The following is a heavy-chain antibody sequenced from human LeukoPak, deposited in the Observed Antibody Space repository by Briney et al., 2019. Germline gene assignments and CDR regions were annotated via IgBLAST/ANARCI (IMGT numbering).Heavy chain of an antibody. CDR2: TREDGSEK. J-gene: IGHJ4*02. CDR3: VGPDSQFDC. V-gene: IGHV3-7*01. D-gene: IGHD3-10*01. CDR1: GFTFDDYG. Sequence: GGSLRLSCAASGFTFDDYGMSWVRQAPGKGLEWVANTREDGSEKYYVDSVKGRFTISRDNAKNSLYLQMNNLRVEDTAVYYCVGPDSQFDCWGQGTLVTVSS.